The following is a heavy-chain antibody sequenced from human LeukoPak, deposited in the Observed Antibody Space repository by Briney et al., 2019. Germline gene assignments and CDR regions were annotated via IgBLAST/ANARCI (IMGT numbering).Heavy chain of an antibody. V-gene: IGHV3-48*03. J-gene: IGHJ4*02. CDR2: ISSSGSTI. Sequence: GGSLRLSCAASGFTFSSYAMSWVRQAPGKGLEWVSYISSSGSTIYYADSVKGRFTISRDNANNSLYLQMNSLRAEDTAVYYCASSAYHGVLPLPSYFDNWGQGTLVTVSS. CDR1: GFTFSSYA. D-gene: IGHD3-9*01. CDR3: ASSAYHGVLPLPSYFDN.